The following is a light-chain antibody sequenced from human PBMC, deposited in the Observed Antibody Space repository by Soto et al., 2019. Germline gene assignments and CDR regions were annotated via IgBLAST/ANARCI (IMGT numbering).Light chain of an antibody. V-gene: IGKV1-39*01. CDR1: QSISSY. CDR3: QQSYSTLWT. Sequence: DIQMTQSPSSLSASVGDRVTITCRASQSISSYLNWYQQKPGKAHKLLIYAASSLKSGVTSRFSGSVSGTDFTLTISSLQPEDFATYYCQQSYSTLWTFGQGTKVDIK. J-gene: IGKJ1*01. CDR2: AAS.